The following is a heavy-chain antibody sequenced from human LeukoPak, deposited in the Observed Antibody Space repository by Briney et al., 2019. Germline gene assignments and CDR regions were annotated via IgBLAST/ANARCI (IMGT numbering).Heavy chain of an antibody. D-gene: IGHD6-13*01. CDR3: ARDRSRPALNWFDP. J-gene: IGHJ5*02. CDR2: ISPSGDIL. V-gene: IGHV3-23*01. Sequence: PGGSLRLSCVASGFSFSSHGINWVRQAPGKGLEWVSGISPSGDILYYADSVKGQFTISRDNSKNTLYLQMNSLRAEDTAVYYCARDRSRPALNWFDPWGQGTLVTVSS. CDR1: GFSFSSHG.